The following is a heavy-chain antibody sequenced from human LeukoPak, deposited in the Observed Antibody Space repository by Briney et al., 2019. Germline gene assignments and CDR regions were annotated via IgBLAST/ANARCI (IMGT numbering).Heavy chain of an antibody. J-gene: IGHJ6*03. Sequence: ASVKVSCKASGYTFTGYYIHWVRQAPGQGLEWMGWMNPNSGNTGYAQKFQGRVTMTRNTSISTAYMELSSLRSEDTAVYYCARGLITGTHYYYYMDVWGKGTTVTVSS. CDR2: MNPNSGNT. CDR3: ARGLITGTHYYYYMDV. CDR1: GYTFTGYY. D-gene: IGHD1-7*01. V-gene: IGHV1-8*02.